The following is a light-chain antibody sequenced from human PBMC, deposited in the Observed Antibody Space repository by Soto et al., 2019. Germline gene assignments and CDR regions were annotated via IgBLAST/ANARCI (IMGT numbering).Light chain of an antibody. Sequence: ELVMTHSPSTLSVSPGERATLSCRASQSINNNLAWYQQRPGQAPRLLVYGASTRPTGIPARFSGSGSGTDFTLTISSLQSEDFAVYYCQQYNNWPRTFGQGTKVDIK. CDR2: GAS. J-gene: IGKJ1*01. V-gene: IGKV3-15*01. CDR3: QQYNNWPRT. CDR1: QSINNN.